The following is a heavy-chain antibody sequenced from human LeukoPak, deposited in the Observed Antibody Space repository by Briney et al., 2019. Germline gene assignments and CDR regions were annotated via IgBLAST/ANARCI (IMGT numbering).Heavy chain of an antibody. D-gene: IGHD3-22*01. CDR1: GYTFTSYD. V-gene: IGHV1-8*01. CDR3: ARVVYDSSGYYMTPKLDY. Sequence: ASVKVSCKASGYTFTSYDINWVRQATGQGLEWMGWMNPNSGNTGYAQKFQGRVTMTRNTSISTAYMELSSLRSEDTAVYYCARVVYDSSGYYMTPKLDYWGQGNLVTVSS. J-gene: IGHJ4*02. CDR2: MNPNSGNT.